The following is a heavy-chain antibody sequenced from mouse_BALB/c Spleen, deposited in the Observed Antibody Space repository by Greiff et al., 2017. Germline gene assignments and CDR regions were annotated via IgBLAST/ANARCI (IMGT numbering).Heavy chain of an antibody. Sequence: LQQPGAELVKPGASVKMSCKASGYTFTSYNMHWVKQTPGQGLEWIGAIYPGNGDTSYNQKFKGKATLTADKSSSTAYMQLSSLTSEDSAVYYCASSGGYGSSSWYFDVWGAGTTVTVSS. CDR3: ASSGGYGSSSWYFDV. CDR1: GYTFTSYN. V-gene: IGHV1-12*01. D-gene: IGHD1-1*01. CDR2: IYPGNGDT. J-gene: IGHJ1*01.